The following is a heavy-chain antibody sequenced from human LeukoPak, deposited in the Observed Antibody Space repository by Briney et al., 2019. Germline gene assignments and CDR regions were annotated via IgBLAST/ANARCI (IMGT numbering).Heavy chain of an antibody. D-gene: IGHD6-13*01. J-gene: IGHJ4*02. V-gene: IGHV1-2*06. CDR1: GYTFTGYY. CDR3: ARISRIAAAGIGGSYYFDY. CDR2: ISPNSGGT. Sequence: ASVKVSCKASGYTFTGYYMHWVRQAPGQGLEWMGRISPNSGGTNYAQKFQGRVTMTRDTSISTAYMELSRLRSDDTAVYYCARISRIAAAGIGGSYYFDYWGQGTLVTVSS.